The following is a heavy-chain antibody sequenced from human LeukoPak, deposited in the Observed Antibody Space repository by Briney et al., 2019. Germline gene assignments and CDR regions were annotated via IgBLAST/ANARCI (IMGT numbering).Heavy chain of an antibody. D-gene: IGHD2-15*01. V-gene: IGHV3-30-3*01. Sequence: GRSLRLSCAASGFTFSSYAMHWVRQAPGKGLEWVAVISYDGSNKYYADSVKGRFTISSDNSKNTLYLQMNSLRAEDTAVYYCARENVLGYCSGGSCYSAKFFDYWGQGTLVTVSS. CDR3: ARENVLGYCSGGSCYSAKFFDY. CDR2: ISYDGSNK. J-gene: IGHJ4*02. CDR1: GFTFSSYA.